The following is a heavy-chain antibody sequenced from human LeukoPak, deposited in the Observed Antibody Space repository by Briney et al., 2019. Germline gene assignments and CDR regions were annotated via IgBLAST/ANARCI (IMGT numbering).Heavy chain of an antibody. Sequence: PGGSLRLSCAASGFTFSSYGMHWVRQAPGKGLEWVAFIRYDGSNKYYADSVKGRFTISRDNSKNTLYLQMNSLRAEDTAVYYCAKDFDYSNPLGDYWGQGTLVTVSS. CDR3: AKDFDYSNPLGDY. CDR2: IRYDGSNK. D-gene: IGHD4-11*01. CDR1: GFTFSSYG. J-gene: IGHJ4*02. V-gene: IGHV3-30*02.